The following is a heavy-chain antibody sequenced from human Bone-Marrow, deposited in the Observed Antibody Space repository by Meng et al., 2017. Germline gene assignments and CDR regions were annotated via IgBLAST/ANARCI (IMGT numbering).Heavy chain of an antibody. J-gene: IGHJ1*01. D-gene: IGHD3-22*01. Sequence: QVPLVQSGAEVKQPGASVKVSCKASGYTFTSYGISWVRQAPGQGLEWMGWISAYNGNTNYAQKLQGRVTMTTDTSTSTAYMELRSLRSDDTAVYYCASNHYYYYDSSGYYDYIQHWGQGTLVTVSS. CDR1: GYTFTSYG. CDR3: ASNHYYYYDSSGYYDYIQH. V-gene: IGHV1-18*01. CDR2: ISAYNGNT.